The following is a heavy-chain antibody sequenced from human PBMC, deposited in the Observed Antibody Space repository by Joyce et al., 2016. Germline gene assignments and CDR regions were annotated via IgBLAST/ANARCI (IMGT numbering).Heavy chain of an antibody. CDR1: GFSFSNAW. V-gene: IGHV3-15*01. CDR2: IKSKSDGGTI. J-gene: IGHJ1*01. Sequence: EVQLVESGGGLVKPGGSLRLSCAASGFSFSNAWMTWVRQAPGKGLEWVGRIKSKSDGGTIDYAAPVKGRVSIARDDSKKTLYLEMKSLKTEDTAVYYCHSGHEWLGAEDFQHWGQGTLVTVSS. D-gene: IGHD6-19*01. CDR3: HSGHEWLGAEDFQH.